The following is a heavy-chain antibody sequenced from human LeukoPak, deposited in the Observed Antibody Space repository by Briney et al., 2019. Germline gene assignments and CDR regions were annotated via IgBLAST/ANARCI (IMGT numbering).Heavy chain of an antibody. Sequence: SETLSLTCIVSGYSISSGYYWGWIRQPPGKGLEWIGNIHHSGSTYYNPSLKSRVTISVDTSKNQLSLKLSSVTAADTAVYYCARRAGSYNYWGQGTLVTVSS. V-gene: IGHV4-38-2*02. D-gene: IGHD2-2*02. CDR3: ARRAGSYNY. CDR1: GYSISSGYY. CDR2: IHHSGST. J-gene: IGHJ4*02.